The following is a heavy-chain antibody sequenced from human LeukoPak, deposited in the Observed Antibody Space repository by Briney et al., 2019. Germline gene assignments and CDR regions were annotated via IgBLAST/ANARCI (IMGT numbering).Heavy chain of an antibody. CDR1: GGSISSYY. V-gene: IGHV4-4*07. D-gene: IGHD3-3*01. J-gene: IGHJ4*02. CDR3: ARRYDFWSGYPPPLDY. Sequence: SETLSLTCTVSGGSISSYYWSWIRQPAGKGLESIGHISTSGSTNYNPSLKSRVTMSVDTSKNQFSLKLSSVTAADTAVYYCARRYDFWSGYPPPLDYWGQGTLVTVSS. CDR2: ISTSGST.